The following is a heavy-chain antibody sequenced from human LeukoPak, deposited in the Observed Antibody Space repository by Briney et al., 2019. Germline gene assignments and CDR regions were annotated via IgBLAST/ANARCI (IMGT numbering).Heavy chain of an antibody. CDR2: ISSSSSYI. D-gene: IGHD6-13*01. V-gene: IGHV3-21*01. CDR1: GFTFSSYF. CDR3: ARDRLEGIATAGRYAAFAY. J-gene: IGHJ4*02. Sequence: GGSLRLSCAASGFTFSSYFMNWVRQAPGKGLEWISFISSSSSYIYYADSVKGRFTISRDNAKNSLYLQMNSLRAEDTAMYYCARDRLEGIATAGRYAAFAYWGQGTLVTVSS.